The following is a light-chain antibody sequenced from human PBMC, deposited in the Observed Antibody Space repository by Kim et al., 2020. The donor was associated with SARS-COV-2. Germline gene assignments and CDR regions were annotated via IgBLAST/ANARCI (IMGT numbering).Light chain of an antibody. CDR2: YDS. CDR1: NMGSKS. V-gene: IGLV3-21*04. Sequence: PGKTARITCGGNNMGSKSVHWYQQKPGQAPVLVIYYDSDRPSGIPERFSGSNSGNTATLTISRVEAGDEADYYCQVWDSSSDHRVVFGGGTQLTVL. J-gene: IGLJ2*01. CDR3: QVWDSSSDHRVV.